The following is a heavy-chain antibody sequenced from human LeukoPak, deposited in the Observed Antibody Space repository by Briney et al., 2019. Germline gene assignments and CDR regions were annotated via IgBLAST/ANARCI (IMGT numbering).Heavy chain of an antibody. CDR2: ITLHSGDT. Sequence: ASVKVSCKASGHTLTVHYMHWVRQGPGQGLEWLGWITLHSGDTHYAQKYQGRLTMTSDTSISTGYMELSRLQFDDTAVYYCAREGQLGLDNWGQGTLVTVSS. CDR1: GHTLTVHY. J-gene: IGHJ1*01. V-gene: IGHV1-2*02. D-gene: IGHD1-1*01. CDR3: AREGQLGLDN.